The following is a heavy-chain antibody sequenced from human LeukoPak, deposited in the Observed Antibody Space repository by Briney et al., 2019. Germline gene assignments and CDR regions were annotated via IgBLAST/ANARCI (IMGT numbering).Heavy chain of an antibody. CDR3: ARGGGNNWFDP. CDR2: INHSGST. Sequence: SETLSLTCAVYGGSFSSYYWSWIRQPPGKGLEWIGEINHSGSTNYNPSLKSRVTISVDTSMNQFSLKLSSVTAADTAVYYCARGGGNNWFDPWGQGTLVTVSS. J-gene: IGHJ5*02. CDR1: GGSFSSYY. V-gene: IGHV4-34*01. D-gene: IGHD2-15*01.